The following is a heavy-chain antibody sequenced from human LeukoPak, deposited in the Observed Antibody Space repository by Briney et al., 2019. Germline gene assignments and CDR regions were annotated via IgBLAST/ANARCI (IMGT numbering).Heavy chain of an antibody. Sequence: GGSLRLSCAASGFTFTGYAMSWVRQAPGKGLEWVSAISGSGGSTYYADSVKGRFTISRDNSKNTLYLQLNSLRSEDTALNYCAKDARRYCSSTSCYSGFDYWGQGTLVTVSS. V-gene: IGHV3-23*01. CDR2: ISGSGGST. CDR1: GFTFTGYA. D-gene: IGHD2-2*01. CDR3: AKDARRYCSSTSCYSGFDY. J-gene: IGHJ4*02.